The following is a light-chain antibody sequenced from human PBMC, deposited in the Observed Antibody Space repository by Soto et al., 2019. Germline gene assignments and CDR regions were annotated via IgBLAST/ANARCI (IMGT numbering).Light chain of an antibody. J-gene: IGLJ1*01. V-gene: IGLV2-14*03. CDR1: ISDVGGYNY. CDR2: DVS. CDR3: SSYTSSSTYV. Sequence: AAVDGSSITRKNTISDVGGYNYVSWYQQHPGKAPKLMIFDVSNRPSGVSDRFSGSKSGYTASLTISGLQAEDEADYYCSSYTSSSTYVFGTGTKVTV.